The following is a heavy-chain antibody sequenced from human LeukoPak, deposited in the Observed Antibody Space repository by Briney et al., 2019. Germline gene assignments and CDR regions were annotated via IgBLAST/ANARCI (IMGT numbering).Heavy chain of an antibody. V-gene: IGHV3-23*01. D-gene: IGHD3-22*01. J-gene: IGHJ4*02. CDR3: AKRSSTSSGYFDF. CDR1: GFTFNNYA. CDR2: ITGSGAST. Sequence: GGSLRLSCTASGFTFNNYAMTWVRQAPGKGLEWVSAITGSGASTNYADSVKGRFTISRDNSKNTKYLQMNSLRAEDTAKYYCAKRSSTSSGYFDFWGRGTLVTVSS.